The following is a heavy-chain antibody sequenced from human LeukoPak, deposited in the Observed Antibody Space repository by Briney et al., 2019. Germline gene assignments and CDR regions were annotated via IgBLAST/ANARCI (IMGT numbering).Heavy chain of an antibody. D-gene: IGHD1-20*01. J-gene: IGHJ4*02. Sequence: SVKVSCKASGGTFSSYAISWVRQAPGQGLEWMGRIIPILGIANYAQKFQGRVTITADKSTSTAYMELSSLRSEDTAVYYCASSITGTSLDYWGQGTLVTVSS. CDR1: GGTFSSYA. CDR3: ASSITGTSLDY. CDR2: IIPILGIA. V-gene: IGHV1-69*04.